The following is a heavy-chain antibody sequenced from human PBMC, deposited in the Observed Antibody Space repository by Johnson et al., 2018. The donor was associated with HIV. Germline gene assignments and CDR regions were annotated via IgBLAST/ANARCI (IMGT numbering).Heavy chain of an antibody. CDR3: TTMSALWFGDLHVFGDGFDI. Sequence: VQLVESGGGSVKSGGSLRVSCAASGFTFSNAWMSWVRQAPGKGLEWVGRVKSKTDGGTIDYAAAVQGRFIISRDDSKNTLYLQMNGLKTEDTAVYYCTTMSALWFGDLHVFGDGFDIWGQGTMVTVSS. CDR1: GFTFSNAW. V-gene: IGHV3-15*01. CDR2: VKSKTDGGTI. J-gene: IGHJ3*02. D-gene: IGHD3-10*01.